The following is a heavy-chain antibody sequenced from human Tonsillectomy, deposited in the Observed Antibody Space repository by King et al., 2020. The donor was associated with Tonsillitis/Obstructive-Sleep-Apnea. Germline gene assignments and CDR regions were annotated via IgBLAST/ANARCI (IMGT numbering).Heavy chain of an antibody. CDR1: GFTFSKHA. V-gene: IGHV3-30*04. CDR3: AREGGTWDLVLRLYY. J-gene: IGHJ4*02. D-gene: IGHD1-26*01. Sequence: VQLVESGGGVVQPGRSLRLSCADSGFTFSKHAMHWVRQAPGRGLEWVAAISYDGRAQHYGESVKGRFTISRDNSKNTLYLQMNSLRAEDTAVYYCAREGGTWDLVLRLYYWGQGTLVTVSS. CDR2: ISYDGRAQ.